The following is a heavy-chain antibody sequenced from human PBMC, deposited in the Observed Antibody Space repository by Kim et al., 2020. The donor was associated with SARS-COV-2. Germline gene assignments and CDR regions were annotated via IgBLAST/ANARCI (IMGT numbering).Heavy chain of an antibody. Sequence: GGSLRLSCAASGFSFSIYGMHWVRQAPGKGLQWVAVIWYDGNNKYYADSVKGRFTISRDNSKNTVYLQMNSLRAEDTAVYYCAKCEPISFYPDHWGQGT. CDR2: IWYDGNNK. V-gene: IGHV3-33*06. CDR1: GFSFSIYG. CDR3: AKCEPISFYPDH. D-gene: IGHD5-12*01. J-gene: IGHJ5*02.